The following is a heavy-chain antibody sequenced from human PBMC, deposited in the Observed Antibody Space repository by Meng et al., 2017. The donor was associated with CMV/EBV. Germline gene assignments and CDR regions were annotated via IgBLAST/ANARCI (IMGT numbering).Heavy chain of an antibody. CDR2: ISYDGSNK. Sequence: GGSLKISCAASGFTFSSYAMHWVRQAPGKGLEWVAVISYDGSNKYYADSVKGRFTISRDNSKNTLYLQMNSLRAEDTAVYYCARGGGMIVVVYYFDYWGQGTLVTVSS. D-gene: IGHD3-22*01. CDR1: GFTFSSYA. V-gene: IGHV3-30*04. J-gene: IGHJ4*02. CDR3: ARGGGMIVVVYYFDY.